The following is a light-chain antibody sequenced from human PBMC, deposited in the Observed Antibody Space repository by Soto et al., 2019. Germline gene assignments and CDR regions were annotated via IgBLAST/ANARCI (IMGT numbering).Light chain of an antibody. Sequence: DIQMTQSPSSLSASVVDRVTITCLASQSISFYLNWYRQKPGKAPKLLIYTASNVQSGVPSRISGSGSGTDFTLTISSLQPEDFATYYCQQSYNMARTFGQGTKVDIK. CDR1: QSISFY. CDR2: TAS. V-gene: IGKV1-39*01. CDR3: QQSYNMART. J-gene: IGKJ1*01.